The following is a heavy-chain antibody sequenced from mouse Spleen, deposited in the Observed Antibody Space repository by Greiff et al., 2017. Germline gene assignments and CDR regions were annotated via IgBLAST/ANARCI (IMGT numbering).Heavy chain of an antibody. V-gene: IGHV1-85*01. CDR1: GYTFTSYD. CDR2: IYPRDGST. CDR3: ARRGDYYYGSSIYYAMDY. D-gene: IGHD1-1*01. J-gene: IGHJ4*01. Sequence: VQLQQSGPELVKPGASVKLSCKASGYTFTSYDINWVKQRPGQGLEWIGWIYPRDGSTKYNEKFKGKATLTVDTSSSTAYMELHSLTSEDSAVYFCARRGDYYYGSSIYYAMDYWGQGTSVTVSS.